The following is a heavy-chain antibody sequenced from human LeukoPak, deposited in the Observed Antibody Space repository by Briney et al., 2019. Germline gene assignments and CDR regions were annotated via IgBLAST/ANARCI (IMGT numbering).Heavy chain of an antibody. D-gene: IGHD4-17*01. CDR3: ARAATTVLPFDY. CDR1: GGSISSGDYY. Sequence: SQTLSLTXTVSGGSISSGDYYWSWIRQPPGKGLEWIGYIYYSGSTYYNPSLKSRVTISVDTSKNQFSLKLSSVTAADTAVYYCARAATTVLPFDYWGQGTLVTVSS. CDR2: IYYSGST. V-gene: IGHV4-30-4*08. J-gene: IGHJ4*02.